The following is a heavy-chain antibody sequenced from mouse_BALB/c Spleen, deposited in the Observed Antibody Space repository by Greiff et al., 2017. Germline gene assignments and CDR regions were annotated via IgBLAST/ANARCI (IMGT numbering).Heavy chain of an antibody. CDR2: INPSNGGT. Sequence: QVQLQQSGAELVKPGASVKLSCKASGYTFTSYYMYWVKQRPGQGLEWIGEINPSNGGTNFNEKFKSKATLTVDKSSSTAYMQLSSLTSEDSAVYYCTIGYDISYGYAMVYWGQGTSVTDSS. CDR1: GYTFTSYY. J-gene: IGHJ4*01. CDR3: TIGYDISYGYAMVY. D-gene: IGHD1-1*01. V-gene: IGHV1S81*02.